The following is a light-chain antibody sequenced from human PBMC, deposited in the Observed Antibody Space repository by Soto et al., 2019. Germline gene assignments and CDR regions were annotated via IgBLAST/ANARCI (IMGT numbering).Light chain of an antibody. Sequence: QSVLTQSPSVSASPGASVKLTCTLSSGHSSYAIAWHQQQPEKGPRYLMKLNSDGSHSKGDGIPDRFSGSSSGAERYLTISSLQSEDEADYYCQTWGTGIHVFGGGTKVTVL. CDR3: QTWGTGIHV. J-gene: IGLJ2*01. CDR1: SGHSSYA. CDR2: LNSDGSH. V-gene: IGLV4-69*01.